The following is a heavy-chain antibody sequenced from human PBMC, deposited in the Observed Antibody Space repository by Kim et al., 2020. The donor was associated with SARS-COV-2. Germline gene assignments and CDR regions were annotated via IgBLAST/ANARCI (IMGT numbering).Heavy chain of an antibody. V-gene: IGHV3-23*03. CDR3: AKVIRDYGDYSYDY. CDR2: IYSGGSST. Sequence: GGSLRLTCAASGFTFSSYAMSWVRQAPGKGLEWVSVIYSGGSSTYYADSVKGRFTISRDNSKNTLYLQMNSLRAEDTAVYYCAKVIRDYGDYSYDYWGQGTLVTVSS. J-gene: IGHJ4*02. CDR1: GFTFSSYA. D-gene: IGHD4-17*01.